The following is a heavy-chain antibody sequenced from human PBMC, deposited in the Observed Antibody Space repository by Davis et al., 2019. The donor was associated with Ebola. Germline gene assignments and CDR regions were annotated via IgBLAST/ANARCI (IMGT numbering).Heavy chain of an antibody. V-gene: IGHV3-33*01. D-gene: IGHD3-10*01. CDR1: GFTFSSYG. Sequence: PGGSLRLSCAASGFTFSSYGMHWVRQAPGKGLEWVAVIWYDGSNKYYADSVKGRFTISRDNSKNTLYLQMNSLRAEDTAVYYCARGRSLKFGQNWFDPWGQGTLVTVSS. J-gene: IGHJ5*02. CDR2: IWYDGSNK. CDR3: ARGRSLKFGQNWFDP.